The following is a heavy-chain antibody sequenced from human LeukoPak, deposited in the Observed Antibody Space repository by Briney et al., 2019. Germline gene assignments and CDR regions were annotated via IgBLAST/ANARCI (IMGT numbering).Heavy chain of an antibody. Sequence: ASVKVSCKASGYIFKSYGVNWARQAPGQGLEWVGWISGFNGKTDYAQRFQGRVTMTRDTSTSTAYMELRSLRSEDTAVYYCARSGILVTGVRMDVWGKGTTVIVSS. D-gene: IGHD2-8*02. CDR2: ISGFNGKT. CDR3: ARSGILVTGVRMDV. CDR1: GYIFKSYG. V-gene: IGHV1-18*01. J-gene: IGHJ6*04.